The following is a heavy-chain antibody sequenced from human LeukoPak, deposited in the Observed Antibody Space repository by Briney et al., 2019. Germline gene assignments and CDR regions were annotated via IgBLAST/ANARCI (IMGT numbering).Heavy chain of an antibody. CDR2: LFYSGNT. D-gene: IGHD5-12*01. CDR3: GRVRTGNTGSPEYFED. CDR1: GGSISSYY. Sequence: SETLSLTCTVSGGSISSYYWSWIRQPPGKGLEWIGYLFYSGNTNSNPSLKSRVTISADTSKNQFSLRLNSVTAADTAVHFCGRVRTGNTGSPEYFEDWGQGTLVTVSS. J-gene: IGHJ1*01. V-gene: IGHV4-59*01.